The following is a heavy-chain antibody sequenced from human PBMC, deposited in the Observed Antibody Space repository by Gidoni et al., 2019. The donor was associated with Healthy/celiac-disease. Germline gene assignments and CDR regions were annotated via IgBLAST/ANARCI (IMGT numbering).Heavy chain of an antibody. V-gene: IGHV3-23*01. J-gene: IGHJ6*02. CDR3: ANLASTTVTSDLGPNYYYYYYGMDV. D-gene: IGHD4-17*01. CDR2: ISGSCGST. Sequence: EVQLLESGGGLVQPGGSLRLSCAASGFTFSSYAMSWVRQAPGKGLGWVSAISGSCGSTYFADSVKGRFTISRDHSKNTLYLQMNRLRAEDTAVYYCANLASTTVTSDLGPNYYYYYYGMDVWGQGTTVTVSS. CDR1: GFTFSSYA.